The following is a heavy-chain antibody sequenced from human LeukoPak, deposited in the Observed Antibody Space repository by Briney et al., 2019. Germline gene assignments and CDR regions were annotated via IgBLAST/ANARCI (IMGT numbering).Heavy chain of an antibody. CDR1: GGTFSSYA. J-gene: IGHJ6*03. V-gene: IGHV1-69*13. Sequence: VASVKVSCKASGGTFSSYAISWVRQAPGQGLEWMGGIIPIFGTANYAQKFQGRVAITADESTSTAYMELSSLRSEDTAVYYCATILYSSSWYGGFSRYYYYMDVWGKGTTVTVSS. D-gene: IGHD6-13*01. CDR2: IIPIFGTA. CDR3: ATILYSSSWYGGFSRYYYYMDV.